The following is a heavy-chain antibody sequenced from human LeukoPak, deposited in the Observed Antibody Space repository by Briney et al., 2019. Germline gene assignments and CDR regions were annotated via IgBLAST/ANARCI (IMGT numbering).Heavy chain of an antibody. J-gene: IGHJ3*02. V-gene: IGHV1-46*01. CDR3: ARVPHPDYGGNLRPDDAFDI. CDR2: INPSGGST. Sequence: VASVKVSCKASGYTFTSYYMHWVRQAPGQGLEWMGIINPSGGSTSYAQKFQGRVTMTRDTSTSTVYMELSSLRSEDTAVYYCARVPHPDYGGNLRPDDAFDIWGQGTMVTVSS. D-gene: IGHD4-23*01. CDR1: GYTFTSYY.